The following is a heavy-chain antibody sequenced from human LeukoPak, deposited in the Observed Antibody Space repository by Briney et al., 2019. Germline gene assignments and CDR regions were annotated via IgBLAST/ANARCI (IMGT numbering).Heavy chain of an antibody. D-gene: IGHD1-26*01. CDR1: GFTFTTYG. CDR3: ARGGAPYSGSRPDAFDI. Sequence: PGGSLRLSCAASGFTFTTYGMHWVRQAPGKGLEWVGVISYDGSNEYYADSMKGRFTISRDNSKNTLYLQMNSLRAEDTAVYYCARGGAPYSGSRPDAFDIWGQGTMVTVSS. J-gene: IGHJ3*02. CDR2: ISYDGSNE. V-gene: IGHV3-30*03.